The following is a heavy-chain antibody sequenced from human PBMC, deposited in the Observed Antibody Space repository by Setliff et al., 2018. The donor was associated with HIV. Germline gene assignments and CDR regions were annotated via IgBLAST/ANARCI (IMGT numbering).Heavy chain of an antibody. D-gene: IGHD1-26*01. CDR1: GFGFSDFW. Sequence: GESLRLSCAASGFGFSDFWMHWVRQVPGKGLAWVSRVYSAGTTTTYADSVKGRFTISRDNGKNTLYLQMNSLRAEDSAVYFCARVGLGGAFDIWGQGTKGT. V-gene: IGHV3-74*01. CDR2: VYSAGTTT. CDR3: ARVGLGGAFDI. J-gene: IGHJ3*02.